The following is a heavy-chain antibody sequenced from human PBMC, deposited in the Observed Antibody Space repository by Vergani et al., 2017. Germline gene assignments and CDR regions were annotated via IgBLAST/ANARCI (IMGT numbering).Heavy chain of an antibody. J-gene: IGHJ4*02. Sequence: VQLQQWGAGLLKPSETLSLTCAVYGGSFSGYYWSWIRQPPGKGLEWVSVIYSGGSTYYADSVKGRFTISRDNSKNTLYLQMNSLRAEDTAVYYCARDKRYWGQGTLVTVSS. CDR1: GGSFSGYY. CDR2: IYSGGST. D-gene: IGHD6-25*01. V-gene: IGHV3-66*03. CDR3: ARDKRY.